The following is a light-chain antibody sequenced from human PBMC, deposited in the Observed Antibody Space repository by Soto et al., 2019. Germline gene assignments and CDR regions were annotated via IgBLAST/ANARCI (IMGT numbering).Light chain of an antibody. CDR3: LLHKSYLWT. Sequence: DIQMTQPPSSLSASVGDRVTITCRASQGIRNDLSWYQQKPGKAPKRLIYAASSLQGGVPSRFSGSGSGTEFTLTITSLQPEDFATYYCLLHKSYLWTFGQGTKVEI. CDR2: AAS. CDR1: QGIRND. J-gene: IGKJ1*01. V-gene: IGKV1-17*01.